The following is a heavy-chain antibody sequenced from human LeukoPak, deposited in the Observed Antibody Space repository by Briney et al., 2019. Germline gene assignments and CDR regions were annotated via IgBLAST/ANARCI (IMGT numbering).Heavy chain of an antibody. CDR1: GFTFSSYA. CDR3: AKDRVLRFLEWLLPRGFDY. D-gene: IGHD3-3*01. J-gene: IGHJ4*02. CDR2: ISGSGGST. V-gene: IGHV3-23*01. Sequence: GGSLRLSCAASGFTFSSYAMSWVRQAPGKGLEWVSAISGSGGSTYYADSVKGRFTISRDNSKNTLYLQMNSLRAEDTAVYYCAKDRVLRFLEWLLPRGFDYWGQGTLVTVSS.